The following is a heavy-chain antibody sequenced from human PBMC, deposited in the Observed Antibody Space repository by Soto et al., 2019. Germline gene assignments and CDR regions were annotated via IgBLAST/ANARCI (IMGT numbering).Heavy chain of an antibody. J-gene: IGHJ4*02. Sequence: GGSLRLSCAASGFTFSSYSMNWVRQAPGKGLEWVSSISSSSSCIYYADSVKGRFTISRDNAKNSLYLQMNSLRAEDTAVYYCARTGIAVAGTRGGYWGQGTLVTVSS. CDR1: GFTFSSYS. V-gene: IGHV3-21*01. CDR2: ISSSSSCI. D-gene: IGHD6-19*01. CDR3: ARTGIAVAGTRGGY.